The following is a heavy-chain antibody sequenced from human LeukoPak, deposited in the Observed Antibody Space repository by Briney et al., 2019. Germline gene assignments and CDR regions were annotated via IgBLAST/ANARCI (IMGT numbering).Heavy chain of an antibody. V-gene: IGHV4-31*03. CDR3: ARVNRGYTDSFDI. CDR1: GGSIDNGGYY. D-gene: IGHD5-12*01. Sequence: TSKTLSLTCTVSGGSIDNGGYYWSWIRQHPGKGLEWIGYIYNSGSTYYNPSLKSRLTISADTSKNQFFLRLSSVTAADTAVYYCARVNRGYTDSFDIWGQGTMVTVSS. CDR2: IYNSGST. J-gene: IGHJ3*02.